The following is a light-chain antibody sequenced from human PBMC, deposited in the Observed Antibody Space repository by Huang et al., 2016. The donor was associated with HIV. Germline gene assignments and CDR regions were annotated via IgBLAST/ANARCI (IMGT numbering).Light chain of an antibody. V-gene: IGKV3-15*01. Sequence: EIVMTQSPATLSVSPAQRATRPCRASQSVSSNVAWYQQKPGQAPRPLIYGASTRATGLPARFSGSGSGTEFTLAINSLQSEDFAVYYCQQYNNWPLTFGGGTKVEIK. J-gene: IGKJ4*01. CDR2: GAS. CDR3: QQYNNWPLT. CDR1: QSVSSN.